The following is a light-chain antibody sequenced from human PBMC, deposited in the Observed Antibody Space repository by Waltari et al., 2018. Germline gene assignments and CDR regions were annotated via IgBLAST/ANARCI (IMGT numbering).Light chain of an antibody. J-gene: IGKJ2*01. CDR2: WSS. Sequence: DVVVTQSTDSLAVSLGARAPLHCKSSQRVLYSSDNRHYLAWYQQKPGQPPKLLIYWSSTRESGVPDRFTGSGSGTDFTLTISSLQAEDVAVYYCQQYYSPLSFTFGQGTKVEIK. CDR3: QQYYSPLSFT. CDR1: QRVLYSSDNRHY. V-gene: IGKV4-1*01.